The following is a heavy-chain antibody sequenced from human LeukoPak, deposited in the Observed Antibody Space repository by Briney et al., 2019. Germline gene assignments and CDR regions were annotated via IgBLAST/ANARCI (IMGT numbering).Heavy chain of an antibody. J-gene: IGHJ4*02. CDR1: GFTFSSYS. V-gene: IGHV3-21*01. D-gene: IGHD5-18*01. Sequence: PGGSLRLSCAASGFTFSSYSMNWVRQAPGKGLEWVSSISSSSSYIYYADSVKGRFTISRDNAKNSLYPQMNSLRAEDTAVYYCARDSGYSYGYAFDYWGQGTLVTVSS. CDR3: ARDSGYSYGYAFDY. CDR2: ISSSSSYI.